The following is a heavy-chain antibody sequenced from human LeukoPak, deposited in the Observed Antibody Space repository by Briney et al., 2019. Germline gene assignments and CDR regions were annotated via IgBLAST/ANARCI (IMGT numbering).Heavy chain of an antibody. CDR1: GFTFDDYA. V-gene: IGHV3-9*01. CDR2: IGWNSGSI. Sequence: PGRSLRLSCAASGFTFDDYAMHWVRQAPGKGLEWVSGIGWNSGSIGYADSVKGRFTISRDNAKNSLYLQMNSLRAEDTALYYCALAVAGTTIDYWGQGTLVTVSS. CDR3: ALAVAGTTIDY. J-gene: IGHJ4*02. D-gene: IGHD6-19*01.